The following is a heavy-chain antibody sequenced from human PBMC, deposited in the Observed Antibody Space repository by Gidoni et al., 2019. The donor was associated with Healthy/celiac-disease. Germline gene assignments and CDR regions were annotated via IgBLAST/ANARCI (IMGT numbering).Heavy chain of an antibody. Sequence: QLQLQESGPGLVKPSETLSLTCTVPGGSISSSSYYWGWIRQPPGKGLEWIGSIYYSGSTYYNPSLKSRVTISVDTSKNQFSLKLSSVTAADTAVYYCARHEQTLVATICPPDYWGQGTLVTVSS. CDR2: IYYSGST. D-gene: IGHD5-12*01. CDR1: GGSISSSSYY. J-gene: IGHJ4*02. V-gene: IGHV4-39*01. CDR3: ARHEQTLVATICPPDY.